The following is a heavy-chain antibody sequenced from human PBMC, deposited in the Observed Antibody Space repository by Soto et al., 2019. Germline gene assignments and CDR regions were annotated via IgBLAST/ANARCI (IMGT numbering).Heavy chain of an antibody. CDR2: ISMSGSII. Sequence: QVQLVESGGGLVKPGGSLRLSCAASGFTFSDYYMSWIRQAPGQGLEWLSYISMSGSIIKYADSVKGRFTISRDNAKNSLYLQINSLRVEDTDVYYCASWGRLRPFDLWCRGTLVTVST. CDR3: ASWGRLRPFDL. V-gene: IGHV3-11*01. D-gene: IGHD7-27*01. J-gene: IGHJ2*01. CDR1: GFTFSDYY.